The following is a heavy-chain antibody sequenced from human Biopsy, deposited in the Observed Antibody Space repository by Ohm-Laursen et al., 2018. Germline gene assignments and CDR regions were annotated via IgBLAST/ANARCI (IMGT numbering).Heavy chain of an antibody. CDR2: ISWNSGNI. J-gene: IGHJ2*01. D-gene: IGHD3-22*01. CDR3: AKDLASGSGYYWYFDF. V-gene: IGHV3-9*03. Sequence: SLRLSCAASGFTFDDYALHWVRQAPGKGLEWVSGISWNSGNIGYADSVKGRFTISRDNAKNSVYLQMNSLRAEDMAFYYCAKDLASGSGYYWYFDFWGRGTLVTVSS. CDR1: GFTFDDYA.